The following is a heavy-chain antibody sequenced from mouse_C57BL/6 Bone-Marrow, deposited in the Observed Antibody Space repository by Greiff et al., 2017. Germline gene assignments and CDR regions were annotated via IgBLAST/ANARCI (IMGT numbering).Heavy chain of an antibody. D-gene: IGHD2-1*01. J-gene: IGHJ3*01. V-gene: IGHV5-6*01. CDR2: ISSDGSYT. Sequence: EVKVVESGGDLVKPGGSLKLSCAASGFNFSGYGMSWVRQTPDKRLEWVATISSDGSYTYYPDSVKGRFTISRDNAKNTRYLQMSSLKSEDTAMYYCARHYYVNYGCAYWGQGTLVTVSA. CDR1: GFNFSGYG. CDR3: ARHYYVNYGCAY.